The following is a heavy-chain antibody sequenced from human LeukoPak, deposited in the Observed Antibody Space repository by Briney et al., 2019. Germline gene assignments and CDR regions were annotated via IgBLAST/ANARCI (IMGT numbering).Heavy chain of an antibody. V-gene: IGHV3-30*02. Sequence: SGGSLRLSCAASGFTFSSYGMHWVRQAPGKGLEWVAFIRYDGSNKYYVDSAKGRFTISRDNSKNTLYLQMNSLRAEDTAVYYCAKDGEAYCGGDCSGYYFDYWGQGTLVTVSS. J-gene: IGHJ4*02. CDR2: IRYDGSNK. CDR3: AKDGEAYCGGDCSGYYFDY. CDR1: GFTFSSYG. D-gene: IGHD2-21*02.